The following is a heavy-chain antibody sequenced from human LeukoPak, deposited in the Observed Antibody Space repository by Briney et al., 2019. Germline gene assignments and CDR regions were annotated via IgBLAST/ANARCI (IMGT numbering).Heavy chain of an antibody. Sequence: SETLSLTCAVYGGSFSGYYWSWIRQPPGKGLEWIGEINHSGSTNYNPSLKSRVTISVDASKNQFSLKLSSVTAADTAVYYCARDRAVAGRSDYFDYWGQGTLVTVSS. J-gene: IGHJ4*02. CDR3: ARDRAVAGRSDYFDY. V-gene: IGHV4-34*01. CDR2: INHSGST. CDR1: GGSFSGYY. D-gene: IGHD6-19*01.